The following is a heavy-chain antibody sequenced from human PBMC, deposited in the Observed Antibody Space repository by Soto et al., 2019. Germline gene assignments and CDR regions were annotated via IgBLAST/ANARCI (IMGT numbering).Heavy chain of an antibody. Sequence: QLQLQESGPGLVKPSQTLFLTCTVSGGSISSGGYYWSWIRQHPGKGLEWIGYIYYSGSTYYNPSLKSRVTISVDTSKNQFSLKLSSVTAADTAVYYCARVWGIAARQGPLTFDYWGQGTLVTVSS. V-gene: IGHV4-31*03. D-gene: IGHD6-6*01. CDR3: ARVWGIAARQGPLTFDY. CDR2: IYYSGST. J-gene: IGHJ4*02. CDR1: GGSISSGGYY.